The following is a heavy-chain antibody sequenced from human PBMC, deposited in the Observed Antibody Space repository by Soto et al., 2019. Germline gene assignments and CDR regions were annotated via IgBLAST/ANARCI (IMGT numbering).Heavy chain of an antibody. CDR1: GGTFSSYA. J-gene: IGHJ6*02. V-gene: IGHV1-69*12. CDR3: ARSQGSSTSLEIYYYYYYGMDV. CDR2: IIPISGTA. Sequence: QVQLVQSGAEVKKPGSSVKVSCKASGGTFSSYAISWVRQAPGEGLGWMGGIIPISGTANYAQKFQGRVTITADEATSTAYMELSRLRSEDTAVYYCARSQGSSTSLEIYYYYYYGMDVWGQGTTVTVSS. D-gene: IGHD2-2*01.